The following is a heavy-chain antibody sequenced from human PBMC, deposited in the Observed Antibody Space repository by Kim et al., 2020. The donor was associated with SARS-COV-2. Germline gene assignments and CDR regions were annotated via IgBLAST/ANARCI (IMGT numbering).Heavy chain of an antibody. CDR1: GFTFSSYA. D-gene: IGHD2-21*02. V-gene: IGHV3-23*01. Sequence: GGSLRLSCAASGFTFSSYAMSWVRQAPGKGLEWVSAISGSGGSTYYADSVKGRFTISRDNSKNTLYLQMNSLRAEDTAVYYCAKDLVVVTASVYYYYGMDVWGQGTTVTVSS. CDR3: AKDLVVVTASVYYYYGMDV. CDR2: ISGSGGST. J-gene: IGHJ6*02.